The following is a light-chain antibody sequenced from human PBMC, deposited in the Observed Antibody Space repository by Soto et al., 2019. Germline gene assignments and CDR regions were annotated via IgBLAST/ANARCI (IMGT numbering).Light chain of an antibody. CDR3: QQYRGP. Sequence: IRMTQSPSSLSASVGDRVTLTCQASQDISNYLNWYQQRPGKAPKLLIFDASSLESGVPSRFSGSGSGTHFTLTISSLQPDDSASYYCQQYRGPFGQGTKVDIK. V-gene: IGKV1-33*01. J-gene: IGKJ1*01. CDR1: QDISNY. CDR2: DAS.